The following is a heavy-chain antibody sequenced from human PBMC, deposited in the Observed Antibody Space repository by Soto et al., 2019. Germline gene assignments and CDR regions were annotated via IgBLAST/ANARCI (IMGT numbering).Heavy chain of an antibody. J-gene: IGHJ4*02. CDR2: ISAYNGNT. CDR1: GYTFTSYG. D-gene: IGHD5-18*01. Sequence: ASVKVSCKASGYTFTSYGISWVRQAPGQGLEWMGWISAYNGNTNYAQKLQGRVTMTTDTSTSTAYMELRSLRSDDTAVYYCARDIPRGYSYGLHPEFDYWGQGTLVTVSS. CDR3: ARDIPRGYSYGLHPEFDY. V-gene: IGHV1-18*01.